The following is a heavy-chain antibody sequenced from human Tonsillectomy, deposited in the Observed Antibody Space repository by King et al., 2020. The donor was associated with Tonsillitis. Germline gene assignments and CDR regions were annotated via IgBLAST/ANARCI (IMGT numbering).Heavy chain of an antibody. CDR2: ISYDGSNK. V-gene: IGHV3-30*18. J-gene: IGHJ3*02. CDR1: GFTFSNFG. Sequence: VQLVESGGSVVQPGRSLRLSCAASGFTFSNFGMHWVRQAPGKGLEWVAVISYDGSNKYYADSVRGRFTISRDNSKNTLYLQMNSLRAEDTAVYYCAKAIWKRPRYTLLNDAFDIWGQGTMVTVSS. CDR3: AKAIWKRPRYTLLNDAFDI. D-gene: IGHD2-21*02.